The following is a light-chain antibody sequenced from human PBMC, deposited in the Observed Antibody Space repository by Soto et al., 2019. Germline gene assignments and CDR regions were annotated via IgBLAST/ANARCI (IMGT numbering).Light chain of an antibody. CDR2: AAS. Sequence: DIPMTPSPSSLSASVVARVTITCRTSQSITSYLNWYQQKPGKAPRLLIYAASSFQSGVPSRFSGSGSGTDFTLTISSLQPEYFATYYFRQSDCSTWTFGQGTKVEIK. V-gene: IGKV1-39*01. CDR3: RQSDCSTWT. J-gene: IGKJ1*01. CDR1: QSITSY.